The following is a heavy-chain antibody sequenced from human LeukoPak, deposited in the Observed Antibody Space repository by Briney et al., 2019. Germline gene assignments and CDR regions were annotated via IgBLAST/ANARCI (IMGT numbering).Heavy chain of an antibody. CDR3: ARSSGTDFDY. V-gene: IGHV4-59*08. CDR1: GGSISSYY. D-gene: IGHD1-26*01. Sequence: SETLSLTCTVSGGSISSYYWSWIRQPPGKGLEWIGYIYYSGSTNYNPSLKSRVTISVDTSKNQFSLKLSPVTAADTAVYYCARSSGTDFDYWGQGTLVTVSS. CDR2: IYYSGST. J-gene: IGHJ4*02.